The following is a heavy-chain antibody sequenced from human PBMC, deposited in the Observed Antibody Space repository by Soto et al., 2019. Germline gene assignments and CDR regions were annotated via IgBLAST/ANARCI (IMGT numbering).Heavy chain of an antibody. CDR2: IYYSGST. V-gene: IGHV4-39*07. D-gene: IGHD1-26*01. J-gene: IGHJ4*02. CDR1: GGSIISYY. CDR3: ARAVRGSYYDY. Sequence: SETQSLTCTVSGGSIISYYWGWIRQPPGKGLEWIGSIYYSGSTYYNPSLKSRVTISVDTSKNQFSLKLSSVTAADTAVYYCARAVRGSYYDYWGQGTLVTVSS.